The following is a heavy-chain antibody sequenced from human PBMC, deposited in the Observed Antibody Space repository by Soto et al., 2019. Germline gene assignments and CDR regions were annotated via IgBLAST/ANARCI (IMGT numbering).Heavy chain of an antibody. J-gene: IGHJ4*02. D-gene: IGHD3-22*01. CDR3: ARRDYDSSGYYDLGY. V-gene: IGHV1-69*12. CDR1: GGTFSSYA. CDR2: IISIFGTA. Sequence: QVQLVQSGAEVKKPGSSVKVSCQASGGTFSSYAISWVRQAPGQGLEWMGGIISIFGTADYAQKVQGRVTITADESTSTAYMELSSLRSEGTAVYYCARRDYDSSGYYDLGYWGQGTLVTVSS.